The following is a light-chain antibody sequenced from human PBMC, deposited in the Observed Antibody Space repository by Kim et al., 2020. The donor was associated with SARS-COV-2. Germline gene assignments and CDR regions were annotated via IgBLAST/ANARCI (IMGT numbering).Light chain of an antibody. V-gene: IGKV3-15*01. CDR1: QSISSS. CDR2: GAS. J-gene: IGKJ5*01. CDR3: QQYAYWRA. Sequence: FLSPGERAPLSCRASQSISSSLAWYQQKPGQAPRVLIYGASARATGIPARFSGSGSGTEFTLTISNLQSEDFAVYYCQQYAYWRAFGQGTRLEIK.